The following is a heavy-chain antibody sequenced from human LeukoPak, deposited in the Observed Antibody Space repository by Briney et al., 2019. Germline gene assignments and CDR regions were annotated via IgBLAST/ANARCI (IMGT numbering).Heavy chain of an antibody. D-gene: IGHD4-17*01. V-gene: IGHV4-34*01. Sequence: PSETLSLTCAVYGGSLSGYYWSWIRQPPGKGLEWIGEVTHSGITNYNPSLKSRVTISEDTSKSQFSLKLSSVTAADTAVYYCARIYGDYSVFAYWGQGSPVTVCS. J-gene: IGHJ4*02. CDR1: GGSLSGYY. CDR2: VTHSGIT. CDR3: ARIYGDYSVFAY.